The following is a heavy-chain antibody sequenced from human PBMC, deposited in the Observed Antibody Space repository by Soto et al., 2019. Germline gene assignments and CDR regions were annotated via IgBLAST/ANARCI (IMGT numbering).Heavy chain of an antibody. J-gene: IGHJ4*02. CDR2: INAGNGNT. CDR3: ARVIAARRGGHFDY. Sequence: ASVKVSCKASGYTFTSYAMHWVRQAPGQRLEWMGWINAGNGNTKYSQKFQGRVTITRDTSARTAYMELSSLRSEDTAVYYCARVIAARRGGHFDYWGQGTLVTVSS. V-gene: IGHV1-3*01. CDR1: GYTFTSYA. D-gene: IGHD6-6*01.